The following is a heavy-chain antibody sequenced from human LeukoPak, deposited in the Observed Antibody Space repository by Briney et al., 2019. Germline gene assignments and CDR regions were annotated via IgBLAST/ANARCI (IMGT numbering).Heavy chain of an antibody. CDR2: ISGSGGST. Sequence: PGGSLRLSCGASGFTFSIYAMSWVRQAPGKGLEWVSAISGSGGSTYYADSVKGRFTISRDNAQNSVYLQMNSLRVEDTAVCYCLAAFDFWGQGTMVTVSS. J-gene: IGHJ3*01. CDR3: LAAFDF. CDR1: GFTFSIYA. V-gene: IGHV3-23*01.